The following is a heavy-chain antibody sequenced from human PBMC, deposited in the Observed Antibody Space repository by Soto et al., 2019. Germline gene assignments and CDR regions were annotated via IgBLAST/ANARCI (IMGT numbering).Heavy chain of an antibody. D-gene: IGHD6-6*01. CDR1: GFTFSSYG. J-gene: IGHJ6*02. Sequence: GSLGLACSASGFTFSSYGMHWVRQAPGKGLEWVAVISYDGSNKYYADSVKGRFTISRDNSKNTLYLQMNSLRAEDTAVYYCAKARTSSSSRYYYYGMDVWGQGTKVTVYS. CDR2: ISYDGSNK. CDR3: AKARTSSSSRYYYYGMDV. V-gene: IGHV3-30*18.